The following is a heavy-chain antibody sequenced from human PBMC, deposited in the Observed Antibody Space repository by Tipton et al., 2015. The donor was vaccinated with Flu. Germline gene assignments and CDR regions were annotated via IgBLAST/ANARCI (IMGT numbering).Heavy chain of an antibody. D-gene: IGHD2-2*01. V-gene: IGHV4-38-2*02. J-gene: IGHJ4*02. Sequence: TLSLTCTVSGYSISSGFYWGWIRQPPGKGLEWIGNIYHSGSTFYNPSLKSRVTISADTSNNQFSLKLSSVTAADTAVYYCARGDCSSTSCLDYWGQGTLVTVSS. CDR2: IYHSGST. CDR3: ARGDCSSTSCLDY. CDR1: GYSISSGFY.